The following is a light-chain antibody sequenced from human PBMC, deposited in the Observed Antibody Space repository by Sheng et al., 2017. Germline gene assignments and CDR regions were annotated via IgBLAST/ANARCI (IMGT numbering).Light chain of an antibody. CDR3: QQFNSYPLT. V-gene: IGKV1-9*01. CDR1: QSVDKF. Sequence: IQLTQSPSSLSASVGDRVTITCRASQSVDKFFAWYQQTPGKAPNLLISAASTLQSGVPSRFSGSGSGTDLTLTISDLQPEDVATYYCQQFNSYPLTFGGGTKVEIK. CDR2: AAS. J-gene: IGKJ4*01.